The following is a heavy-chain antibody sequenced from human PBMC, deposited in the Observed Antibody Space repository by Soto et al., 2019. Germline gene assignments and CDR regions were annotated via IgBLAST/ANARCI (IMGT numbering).Heavy chain of an antibody. CDR3: VSKLGSCTGGSCNWYFDL. J-gene: IGHJ2*01. D-gene: IGHD2-15*01. Sequence: QVQLQQWGAGLLKPSETLSLTCAVYGGSFSGFYWSWIRQPPGKGLEWIGEINHSGSTNYNPSFKSPVTISADTSKNQFSLQLSSVTAADTAVYYCVSKLGSCTGGSCNWYFDLWGRGTLVTVSS. V-gene: IGHV4-34*01. CDR2: INHSGST. CDR1: GGSFSGFY.